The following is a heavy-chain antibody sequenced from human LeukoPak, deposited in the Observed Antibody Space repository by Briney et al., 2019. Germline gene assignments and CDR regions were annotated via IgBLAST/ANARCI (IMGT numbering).Heavy chain of an antibody. CDR1: GFTVSSNY. CDR2: IYSGGST. CDR3: AKASWVSSTDAVR. J-gene: IGHJ4*02. V-gene: IGHV3-66*01. D-gene: IGHD3-16*01. Sequence: GGSLRLSCAASGFTVSSNYMSWVRQAPGKGLEWVSVIYSGGSTYYADSVKGRFTISRDNSKNTLYLQMNSLRVEDTAIYYCAKASWVSSTDAVRWGQGTLVTVSS.